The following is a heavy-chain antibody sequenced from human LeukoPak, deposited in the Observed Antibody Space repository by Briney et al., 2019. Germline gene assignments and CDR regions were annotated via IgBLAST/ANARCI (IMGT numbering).Heavy chain of an antibody. J-gene: IGHJ4*02. CDR1: GGSISGYY. Sequence: SETLSLTCSVSGGSISGYYWSWIRQPPGKGLEWIGYVYSSGSSGSTSYNPSLKSRVTISLDTSDNHFSLKLSSVTAADTAVYYCARHVQRPSLVGAIEYWGQGTLVTVSS. V-gene: IGHV4-59*08. CDR2: VYSSGSSGST. CDR3: ARHVQRPSLVGAIEY. D-gene: IGHD1-26*01.